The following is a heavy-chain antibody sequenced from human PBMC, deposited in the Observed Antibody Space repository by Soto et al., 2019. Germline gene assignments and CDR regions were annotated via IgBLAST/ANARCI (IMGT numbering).Heavy chain of an antibody. CDR3: ARDSSGSYQVY. J-gene: IGHJ4*02. Sequence: PSETLSLTCSVSGDSISSGDSFWSWIRQPPGKGLEWIGSIYHSGSTYYNPSLKSRVTISVDTSKNHFSLKLRSVTAADTAVYYCARDSSGSYQVYWGQGALVTVSS. CDR2: IYHSGST. D-gene: IGHD3-22*01. V-gene: IGHV4-39*07. CDR1: GDSISSGDSF.